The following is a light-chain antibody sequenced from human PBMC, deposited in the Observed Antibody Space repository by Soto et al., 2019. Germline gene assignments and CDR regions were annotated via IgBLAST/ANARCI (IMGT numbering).Light chain of an antibody. Sequence: IQMTQSPSALSASVGDRVTITCQASQDISNYLNWYQQKPGKAPKLLIYDASNLETGVPSRFSGSGSGTDFTFTISSLQPEDIATYYCQQYDNLPLTFGGGTTGDIK. V-gene: IGKV1-33*01. J-gene: IGKJ4*01. CDR3: QQYDNLPLT. CDR1: QDISNY. CDR2: DAS.